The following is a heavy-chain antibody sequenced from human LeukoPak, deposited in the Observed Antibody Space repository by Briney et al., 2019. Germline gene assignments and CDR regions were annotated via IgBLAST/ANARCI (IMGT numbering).Heavy chain of an antibody. CDR1: GGTFSSYA. CDR3: ASHRPDVVPAAHDAFDI. J-gene: IGHJ3*02. CDR2: IIPIFGTA. Sequence: GSSVKVSCKASGGTFSSYAISWVRQAPGQGLEWMGGIIPIFGTANYAQKFQGRVTITTDESTSTAYMELSSLRSEDTAVYYCASHRPDVVPAAHDAFDIWGQGTMVTVSS. D-gene: IGHD2-2*01. V-gene: IGHV1-69*05.